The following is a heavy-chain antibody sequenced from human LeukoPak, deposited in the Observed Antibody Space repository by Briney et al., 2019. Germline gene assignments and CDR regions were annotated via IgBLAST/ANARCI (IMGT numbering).Heavy chain of an antibody. CDR1: GGSISSYF. CDR2: TFYRGST. J-gene: IGHJ3*02. V-gene: IGHV4-59*01. CDR3: ARTRPYYYGSGSYRPDAFDI. D-gene: IGHD3-10*01. Sequence: SETLSLTCTVSGGSISSYFWNWMRQSPGKGLEWIGKTFYRGSTNYNPSLKSRVPISVDTSKNQFSLKLSSVTAADTAVYYCARTRPYYYGSGSYRPDAFDIWGQGTMVTVSS.